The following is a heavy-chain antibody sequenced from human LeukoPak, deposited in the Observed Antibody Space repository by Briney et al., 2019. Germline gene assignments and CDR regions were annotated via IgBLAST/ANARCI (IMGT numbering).Heavy chain of an antibody. V-gene: IGHV1-18*01. D-gene: IGHD3-22*01. J-gene: IGHJ5*02. CDR2: ISAYNGKT. CDR1: GYTFTSYD. Sequence: GASVKVSCKASGYTFTSYDINWVRQATGQGLEWMGWISAYNGKTNYAQKLQGRVTMTTDTSTSTAYMGLRRVRSDDTPVYYCASLERDYYDSSGYQGSWGQGTLVTVSS. CDR3: ASLERDYYDSSGYQGS.